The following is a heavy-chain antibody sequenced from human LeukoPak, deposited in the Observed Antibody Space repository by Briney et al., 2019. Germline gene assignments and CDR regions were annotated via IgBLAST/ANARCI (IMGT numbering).Heavy chain of an antibody. CDR3: VRGRGSYGWFDP. D-gene: IGHD3-10*01. V-gene: IGHV3-74*01. Sequence: GGSLRLSCAASGFTSSSYWMHWVRQVPGKGLVWVSRISGDGTARNYADSVKGRFTISRDDAKNTVDLQMNSLRGEDTAVYYYVRGRGSYGWFDPWGQGTLVTVSS. CDR1: GFTSSSYW. CDR2: ISGDGTAR. J-gene: IGHJ5*02.